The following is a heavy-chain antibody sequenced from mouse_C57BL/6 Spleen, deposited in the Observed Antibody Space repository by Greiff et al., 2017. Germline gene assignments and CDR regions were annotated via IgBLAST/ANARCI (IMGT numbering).Heavy chain of an antibody. V-gene: IGHV1-82*01. CDR1: GYAFSSSW. J-gene: IGHJ4*01. CDR2: IYPGDGDT. CDR3: ARLDLDYYAMDY. Sequence: VKLMESGPELVKPGASVKISCKASGYAFSSSWMNWVKQRPGKGLEWIGRIYPGDGDTNYNGKFKGKATLTADKSSSTAYMQLSSLTSEDSAVYFCARLDLDYYAMDYWGQGTSVTVSS.